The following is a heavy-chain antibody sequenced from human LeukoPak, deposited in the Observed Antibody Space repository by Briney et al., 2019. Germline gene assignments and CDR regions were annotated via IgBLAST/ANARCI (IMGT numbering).Heavy chain of an antibody. D-gene: IGHD3-16*01. V-gene: IGHV3-9*01. CDR2: IGWNGNNI. CDR3: AKDMGGGGPLDY. CDR1: GFTFDYYA. Sequence: PGRSLRLSCAASGFTFDYYAMHRVRQAPGKGLEWVSGIGWNGNNIGYAESVKGRFTMSRDNAKNSLSLQMNSLRVEDTALYYCAKDMGGGGPLDYWGQGTLVTVFS. J-gene: IGHJ4*02.